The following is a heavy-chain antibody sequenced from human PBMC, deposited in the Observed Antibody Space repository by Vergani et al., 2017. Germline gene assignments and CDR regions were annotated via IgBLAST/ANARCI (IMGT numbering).Heavy chain of an antibody. Sequence: EVQLLESGGGLVQPGGSLRLSCAASGFTFSSYAMSWVRQAPGKGLEWVSAISGSGGSTYYADSVKGRFTISRDNSKNTLNLQMNSLRAEDTAVYYCAKDREWQRWLVRGFDYWGQGTLVTVSS. CDR3: AKDREWQRWLVRGFDY. CDR2: ISGSGGST. D-gene: IGHD6-19*01. CDR1: GFTFSSYA. V-gene: IGHV3-23*01. J-gene: IGHJ4*02.